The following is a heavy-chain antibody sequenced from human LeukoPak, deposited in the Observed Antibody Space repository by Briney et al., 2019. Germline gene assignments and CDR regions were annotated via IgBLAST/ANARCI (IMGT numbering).Heavy chain of an antibody. D-gene: IGHD3-22*01. Sequence: ASVKVSCKASGYTFTSYGITWVRQAPGQGLEWMGWISAYNGNTNYAHKLQGRVTMTTDTSTSTAYMEMRSLSSDDTAVYYCARNSFYYDSGGRLYQFDYWGQGTLVTVSS. CDR1: GYTFTSYG. CDR3: ARNSFYYDSGGRLYQFDY. J-gene: IGHJ4*02. V-gene: IGHV1-18*01. CDR2: ISAYNGNT.